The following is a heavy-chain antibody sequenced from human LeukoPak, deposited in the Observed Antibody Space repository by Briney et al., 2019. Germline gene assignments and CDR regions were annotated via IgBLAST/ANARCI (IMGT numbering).Heavy chain of an antibody. CDR3: ARVKYYDSSGYGGLGFDY. D-gene: IGHD3-22*01. V-gene: IGHV4-61*10. CDR1: GGSISSGSYY. CDR2: IYYSGST. Sequence: PSETLSLTCTVSGGSISSGSYYWSWIRQPAGKGLEWIGYIYYSGSTNYNPSLKSRVTISVDTSKNQFSLKLSSVTAADTAVYYCARVKYYDSSGYGGLGFDYWGQGTLVTVSS. J-gene: IGHJ4*02.